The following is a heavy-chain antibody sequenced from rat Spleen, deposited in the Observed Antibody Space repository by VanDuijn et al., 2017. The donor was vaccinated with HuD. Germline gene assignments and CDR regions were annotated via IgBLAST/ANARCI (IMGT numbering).Heavy chain of an antibody. Sequence: QVQLKESGPGLVQPSQTLSLTCTVSGFSLISYSVNWVRQPPGKGLEWMGGIWGDGSTDYNSVLKSRLSINRDTSKSLVFLKMNSLQTDDTAIYYCTAADLYGAFAYWGQGTLVTVSS. CDR3: TAADLYGAFAY. V-gene: IGHV2-1*01. CDR2: IWGDGST. D-gene: IGHD1-11*01. J-gene: IGHJ3*01. CDR1: GFSLISYS.